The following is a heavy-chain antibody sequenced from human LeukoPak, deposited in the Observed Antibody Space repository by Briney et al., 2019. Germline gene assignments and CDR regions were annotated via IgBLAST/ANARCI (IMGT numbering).Heavy chain of an antibody. CDR2: IYTSGST. CDR1: GGSISSGSYY. V-gene: IGHV4-61*02. CDR3: ARDIVVVPAAIWSYYYYYMDV. D-gene: IGHD2-2*02. J-gene: IGHJ6*03. Sequence: SQTLSLTCTVSGGSISSGSYYWSWIRQPAGKGLEWIGRIYTSGSTNDNPSLKSRVTISVDTSKNQFSPKLSSVTAADTAVYYCARDIVVVPAAIWSYYYYYMDVWGKGTTVTVSS.